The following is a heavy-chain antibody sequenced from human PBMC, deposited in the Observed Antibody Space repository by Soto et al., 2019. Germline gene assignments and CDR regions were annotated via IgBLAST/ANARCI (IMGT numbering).Heavy chain of an antibody. D-gene: IGHD2-15*01. J-gene: IGHJ4*02. V-gene: IGHV3-23*01. CDR2: VSASGSIT. CDR3: AKGDCSGGRCYRGFDY. Sequence: GGSLRLSCAASGFTFSSYDMSWVRQAPGKGLEWVSGVSASGSITSYADSAKGRFTISRDNAKNTVFLQMSSLRAEDTAVYFCAKGDCSGGRCYRGFDYWGQGTLVTVPQ. CDR1: GFTFSSYD.